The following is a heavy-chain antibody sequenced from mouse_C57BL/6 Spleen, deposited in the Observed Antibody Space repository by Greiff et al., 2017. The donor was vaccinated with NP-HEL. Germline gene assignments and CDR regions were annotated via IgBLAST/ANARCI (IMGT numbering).Heavy chain of an antibody. D-gene: IGHD1-1*01. CDR2: ISSGSSTI. J-gene: IGHJ3*01. CDR3: ARSGVVAPPRVAY. Sequence: EVQLVESGGGLVKPGGSLKLSCAASGFTFSDYGMHWVRQAPEKGLEWVAYISSGSSTIYYADTVKGRFTISRDNAKNTLFLQMTSLRSEDTAMYYCARSGVVAPPRVAYWGQGTLVTVSA. CDR1: GFTFSDYG. V-gene: IGHV5-17*01.